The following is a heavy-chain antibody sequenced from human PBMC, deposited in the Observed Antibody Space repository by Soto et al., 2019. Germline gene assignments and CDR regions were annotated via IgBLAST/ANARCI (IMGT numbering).Heavy chain of an antibody. V-gene: IGHV1-8*01. CDR3: ARWPDAYYYCGMDV. CDR2: MNPNSGNT. J-gene: IGHJ6*02. CDR1: GYTFTSYD. Sequence: QVQLVQSGAEVKKPGASVKVSCKASGYTFTSYDINWVRQATGQGLEWMGWMNPNSGNTGYAQKFQGRVTMTRNTSISRAYMELSSLRSEDTAVYYCARWPDAYYYCGMDVWGQGTTVTVSS.